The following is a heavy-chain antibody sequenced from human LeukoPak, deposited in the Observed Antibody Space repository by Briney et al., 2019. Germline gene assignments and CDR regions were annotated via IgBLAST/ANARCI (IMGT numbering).Heavy chain of an antibody. CDR3: ARGEYQWLTQNYCYYYMDV. D-gene: IGHD6-19*01. CDR2: MNPNSGNT. V-gene: IGHV1-8*01. CDR1: GYTFTSYD. J-gene: IGHJ6*03. Sequence: ASVKVSCKASGYTFTSYDINWVRQATGQGLEWMGWMNPNSGNTGYAQKFHGRFTMTRNSSISTAYMELSSLRSEDTAVYYCARGEYQWLTQNYCYYYMDVWGKGTTVTVSS.